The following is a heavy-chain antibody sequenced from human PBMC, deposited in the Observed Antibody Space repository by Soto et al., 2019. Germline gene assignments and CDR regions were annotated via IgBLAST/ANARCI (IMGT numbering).Heavy chain of an antibody. CDR1: GYTFANYG. J-gene: IGHJ4*02. D-gene: IGHD1-7*01. CDR3: ARVGPPIYGGSWNYYFDY. Sequence: QVQLVQSGAEVKEPGASVKIYCKTSGYTFANYGVTWVRQAPGQGLEWVGCNTDYAQKFQGTVTMTRDTSTSTAYLEMRSLNSDDPAVYYCARVGPPIYGGSWNYYFDYWGQGTLVTVSS. V-gene: IGHV1-18*01. CDR2: NT.